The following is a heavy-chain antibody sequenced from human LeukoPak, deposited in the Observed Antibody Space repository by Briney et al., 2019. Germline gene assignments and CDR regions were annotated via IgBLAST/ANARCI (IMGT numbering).Heavy chain of an antibody. D-gene: IGHD3-22*01. CDR3: ARGRHYYDSSGYFPFDY. V-gene: IGHV4-31*03. J-gene: IGHJ4*02. CDR1: GGSISSGGYY. CDR2: IYYSGSA. Sequence: SQTLSLTCTVSGGSISSGGYYWSWIRQHPGKGLEWIGYIYYSGSAYYNPSLKSRVTISVDTSKNQFSLKLSSVTAADTAVYYCARGRHYYDSSGYFPFDYWGQETLVTVSS.